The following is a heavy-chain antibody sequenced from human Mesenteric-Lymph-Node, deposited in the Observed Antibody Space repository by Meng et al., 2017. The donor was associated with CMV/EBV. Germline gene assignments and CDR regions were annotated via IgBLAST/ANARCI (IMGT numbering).Heavy chain of an antibody. V-gene: IGHV4-39*07. CDR3: ARDTDRYCSGGSCYSDGMDV. Sequence: SETLSLTCTVSGGSISSSSYYWGWIRQPPGKGLEWIGEINHSGSTNYNPSLKSRVTISVDTSKNQFSLKLSSVTAADTAVYYCARDTDRYCSGGSCYSDGMDVWGQGTTVTVSS. J-gene: IGHJ6*02. D-gene: IGHD2-15*01. CDR1: GGSISSSSYY. CDR2: INHSGST.